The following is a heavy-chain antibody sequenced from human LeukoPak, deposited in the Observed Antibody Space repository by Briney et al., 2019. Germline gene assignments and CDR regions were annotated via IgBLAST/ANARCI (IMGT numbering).Heavy chain of an antibody. Sequence: GGSLRLSCAASRFTFSDYYMSWIRQAPGKGLEWVSYISSSSSYTNYADSVKGRFTISRDNAKNSLYLQMNSLRAEDTAVYYCARGRGYCSSTSCYERAFVIWGQGTMVTVSS. J-gene: IGHJ3*02. CDR2: ISSSSSYT. D-gene: IGHD2-2*01. CDR1: RFTFSDYY. V-gene: IGHV3-11*06. CDR3: ARGRGYCSSTSCYERAFVI.